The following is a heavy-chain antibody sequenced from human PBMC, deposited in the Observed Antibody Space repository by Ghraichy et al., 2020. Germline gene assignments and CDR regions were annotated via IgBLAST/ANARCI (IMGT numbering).Heavy chain of an antibody. J-gene: IGHJ4*02. Sequence: SETLSLTCTVSGGSISSYYWSWIRQPPGKGLEWIGYIYYSGSTNYNPSHKSRVTISVDTSKNQFSLKLSSVTAADTAVYYCARVISSGWYGYYFDYWGQGTLVTISS. V-gene: IGHV4-59*01. CDR2: IYYSGST. CDR1: GGSISSYY. CDR3: ARVISSGWYGYYFDY. D-gene: IGHD6-19*01.